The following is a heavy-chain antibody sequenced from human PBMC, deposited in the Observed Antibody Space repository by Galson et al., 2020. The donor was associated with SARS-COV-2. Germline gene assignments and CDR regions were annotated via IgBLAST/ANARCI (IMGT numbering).Heavy chain of an antibody. Sequence: GGSLRLSCAASGFTVSSNYMSCVRQAPGKGLKWVSIIYSGGSTYYADSLKGRFTISRDNSKNTLYLQMNSLRAEDTAVYYCARVLKRVAGPNWFDIWGQGTLVTVSS. D-gene: IGHD6-19*01. CDR3: ARVLKRVAGPNWFDI. V-gene: IGHV3-53*01. J-gene: IGHJ5*02. CDR2: IYSGGST. CDR1: GFTVSSNY.